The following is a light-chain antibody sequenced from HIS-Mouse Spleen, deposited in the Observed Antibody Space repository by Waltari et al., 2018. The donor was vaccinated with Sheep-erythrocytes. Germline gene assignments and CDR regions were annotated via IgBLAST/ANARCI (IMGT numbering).Light chain of an antibody. J-gene: IGLJ3*02. CDR3: CSYAGSSTPWV. CDR2: EGS. CDR1: SIDGWSYNL. V-gene: IGLV2-23*01. Sequence: QSALTQPASVSGSPGQSITISSTGTSIDGWSYNLVPWYQQHPGKAPKLMIYEGSKRPSGVSNRFSGSKSGNTASLTISGLQAEDEADYYCCSYAGSSTPWVFGGGTKLTVL.